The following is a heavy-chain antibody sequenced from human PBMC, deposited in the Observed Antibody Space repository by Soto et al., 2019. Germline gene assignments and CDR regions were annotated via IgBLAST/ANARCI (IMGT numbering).Heavy chain of an antibody. CDR1: GGSISSGGYY. J-gene: IGHJ4*02. CDR3: AAYTFGGVIVFYYFDY. V-gene: IGHV4-30-4*01. D-gene: IGHD3-16*02. Sequence: SETLSLTCTVSGGSISSGGYYWSWIRQPPGKGLEWIGYIYYSGSTYYNPSLKSRVTISVDTSKNQFSLKLSSVTAADTAVYYCAAYTFGGVIVFYYFDYWGQGTPVTVSS. CDR2: IYYSGST.